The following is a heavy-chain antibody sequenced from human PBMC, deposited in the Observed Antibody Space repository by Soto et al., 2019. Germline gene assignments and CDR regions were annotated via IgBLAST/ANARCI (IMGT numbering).Heavy chain of an antibody. CDR2: FDPEDGET. J-gene: IGHJ4*02. CDR1: GYTLTELS. Sequence: GASVKVSCKVSGYTLTELSMHWVRQAPGKGLEWMGGFDPEDGETIYAQKFQGRVTMTEDTSTDTAYMELSSLRSEDTAVYYCATGGAVAGTSTTFDYWGQGTLVTVYS. D-gene: IGHD6-19*01. V-gene: IGHV1-24*01. CDR3: ATGGAVAGTSTTFDY.